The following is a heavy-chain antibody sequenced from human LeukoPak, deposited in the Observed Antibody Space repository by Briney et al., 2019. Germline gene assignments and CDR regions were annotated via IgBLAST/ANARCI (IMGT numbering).Heavy chain of an antibody. CDR3: ARVWVGATPSFDP. V-gene: IGHV3-7*01. J-gene: IGHJ5*02. D-gene: IGHD1-26*01. CDR1: GFTFSSYW. CDR2: IKQDGSEK. Sequence: GGSLRLSCAASGFTFSSYWMSWVRQAPGKGLEWVANIKQDGSEKYYVDSVKGRFTISRDNAKNSLYLQMNSLRAEDTAVYYCARVWVGATPSFDPWGQGTLVTVSS.